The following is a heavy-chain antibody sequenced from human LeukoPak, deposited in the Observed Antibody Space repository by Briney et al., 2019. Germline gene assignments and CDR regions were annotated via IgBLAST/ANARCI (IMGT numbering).Heavy chain of an antibody. CDR1: GFTFSSYG. J-gene: IGHJ1*01. CDR2: IRYDGSNK. V-gene: IGHV3-30*02. D-gene: IGHD1-26*01. CDR3: ARGPGGGATSGFFQH. Sequence: PGGSLRLSCAASGFTFSSYGMHWVRQAPGKGLEWVAFIRYDGSNKYYADSVKGRFTISRDNSKNTLYLQMNSLRAEDTAVYYCARGPGGGATSGFFQHWGQGTLVTVSS.